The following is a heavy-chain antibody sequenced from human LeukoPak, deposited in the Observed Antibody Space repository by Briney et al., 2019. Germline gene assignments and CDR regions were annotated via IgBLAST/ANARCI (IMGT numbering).Heavy chain of an antibody. CDR1: GYTFTSYG. V-gene: IGHV1-18*01. J-gene: IGHJ4*02. Sequence: ASVKVSCKASGYTFTSYGISWVRQAPGQGLEWMGWISAYNGNTNYAQKLQGRVTMTTDTSTSTAYMELRSRRSDDTAVYYCARTPLTIFGVVDDYWGQGTLVTVSS. CDR3: ARTPLTIFGVVDDY. D-gene: IGHD3-3*01. CDR2: ISAYNGNT.